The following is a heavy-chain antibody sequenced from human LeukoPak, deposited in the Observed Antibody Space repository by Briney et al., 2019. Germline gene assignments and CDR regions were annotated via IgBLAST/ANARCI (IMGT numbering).Heavy chain of an antibody. D-gene: IGHD4-23*01. Sequence: SETLSLTCADYSGSFSGYYWNWTRQPPRKRLEWIGEMNHSGSTNYSPSLKSRVTISVDTSKNQFSLQLSSVTAADTAVYYCAYGGHSLEYWGQGTLVTVSS. J-gene: IGHJ4*02. CDR2: MNHSGST. CDR3: AYGGHSLEY. CDR1: SGSFSGYY. V-gene: IGHV4-34*01.